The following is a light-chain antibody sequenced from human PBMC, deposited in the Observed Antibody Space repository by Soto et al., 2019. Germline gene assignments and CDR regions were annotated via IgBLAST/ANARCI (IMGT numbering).Light chain of an antibody. CDR3: QKYNSYSEA. J-gene: IGKJ1*01. CDR2: KAS. V-gene: IGKV1-5*03. CDR1: QTISSW. Sequence: DIQMTQSPSTLSGSVGDRVTITCRASQTISSWLAWYQQKPGKAPKLLIYKASTLKSGVPSRFSGSGSGTEFTITISSLQPDDFETYYCQKYNSYSEAFGQATKV.